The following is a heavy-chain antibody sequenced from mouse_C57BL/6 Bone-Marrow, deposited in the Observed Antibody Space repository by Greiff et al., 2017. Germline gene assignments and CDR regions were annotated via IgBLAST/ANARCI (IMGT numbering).Heavy chain of an antibody. CDR3: ARSKNWDSWFAY. CDR2: IDPEDGET. J-gene: IGHJ3*01. CDR1: GFNIKDYY. Sequence: VQLQQSGAELVKPGASVKLSCTASGFNIKDYYIHWVKQRTEQGLEWIGRIDPEDGETKYAPKFQDKATITADKSSSTAYMQLSSLTSEDSAVYFCARSKNWDSWFAYWGQGTLVTVSA. V-gene: IGHV14-2*01. D-gene: IGHD4-1*01.